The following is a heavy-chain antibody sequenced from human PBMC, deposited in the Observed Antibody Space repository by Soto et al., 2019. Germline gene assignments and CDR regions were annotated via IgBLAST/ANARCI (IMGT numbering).Heavy chain of an antibody. J-gene: IGHJ4*02. V-gene: IGHV3-21*01. CDR3: ARGESRIQLWLRSYYFDY. D-gene: IGHD5-18*01. CDR1: GFTFSSYS. CDR2: ISSSSSYI. Sequence: GGSLRLSCAASGFTFSSYSMNWVRQAPGKGLEWVSSISSSSSYIYYADSVKGRFTISRDNAKNSLYLQMNSLRAEDTAVYYCARGESRIQLWLRSYYFDYWGQGTLVTVSS.